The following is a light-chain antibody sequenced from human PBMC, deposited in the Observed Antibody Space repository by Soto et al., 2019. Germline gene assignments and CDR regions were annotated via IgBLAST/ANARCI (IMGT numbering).Light chain of an antibody. J-gene: IGLJ7*01. CDR1: SGHSSYA. CDR2: LNSDGSH. V-gene: IGLV4-69*01. CDR3: QTWGTGSHAV. Sequence: QPVLTQSPSASASLGASVKLTCTLSSGHSSYAIAWHQQQPEKGPRYLMKLNSDGSHSKGDGIPDRFSGSSSGAERYLTISSLQSEDEADYSCQTWGTGSHAVFGGGTQLTVL.